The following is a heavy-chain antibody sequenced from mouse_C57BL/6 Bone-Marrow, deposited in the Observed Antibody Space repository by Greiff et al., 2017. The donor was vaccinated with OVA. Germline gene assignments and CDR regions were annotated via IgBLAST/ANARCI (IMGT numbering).Heavy chain of an antibody. CDR2: ISYDGSN. CDR1: GYSITSGYY. J-gene: IGHJ3*01. CDR3: ANYYYGSSPAWFAY. D-gene: IGHD1-1*01. Sequence: ESGPGLVKPSQSLSLTCSVTGYSITSGYYWNWIRQFPGNKLEWMGYISYDGSNNYNPSLKNRISITRDTSKNQFFLKLKSVTTEDTATYYCANYYYGSSPAWFAYWGQGTLVTVSA. V-gene: IGHV3-6*01.